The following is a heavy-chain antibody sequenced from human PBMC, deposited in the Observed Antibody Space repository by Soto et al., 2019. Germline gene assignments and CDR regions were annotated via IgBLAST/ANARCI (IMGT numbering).Heavy chain of an antibody. CDR1: GYIFAGYW. V-gene: IGHV5-10-1*01. CDR3: ARQIYDSDTGPNFQYYFDS. Sequence: LKISCNVSGYIFAGYWITWVSQKTVKGLEWMGRIDPRDSPPYYSPSFRFHVPISVTKSITTVFLQWSSLRASDTAMYYRARQIYDSDTGPNFQYYFDSWGQGTPVTVSS. J-gene: IGHJ4*02. CDR2: IDPRDSPP. D-gene: IGHD3-22*01.